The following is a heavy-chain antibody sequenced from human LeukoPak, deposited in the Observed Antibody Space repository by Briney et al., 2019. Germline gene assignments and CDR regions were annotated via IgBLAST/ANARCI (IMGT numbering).Heavy chain of an antibody. CDR2: IIPILGIA. CDR1: GGTFSSYA. CDR3: AGGGVRSSSSY. D-gene: IGHD6-13*01. Sequence: PVKVSCKASGGTFSSYAISWVRQAPGQGLEWMGRIIPILGIANYEQKFQGRVTITADKSTSTAYMELSSLRSEDTAVYYCAGGGVRSSSSYWGQGTLVTVSS. V-gene: IGHV1-69*04. J-gene: IGHJ4*02.